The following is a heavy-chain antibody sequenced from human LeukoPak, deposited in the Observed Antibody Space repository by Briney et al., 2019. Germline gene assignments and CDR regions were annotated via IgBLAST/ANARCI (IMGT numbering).Heavy chain of an antibody. J-gene: IGHJ4*02. D-gene: IGHD6-19*01. Sequence: PGGSLRLSCAASGFTFSRYWMNWVRQAPGKGLEWVANIKEDGSEKYYVDSVKGRFTISRDNAKNSVYLQMNSLRAEDTAVYYCAREVGWGWYDGYWGQGTLVTVSS. CDR1: GFTFSRYW. CDR2: IKEDGSEK. CDR3: AREVGWGWYDGY. V-gene: IGHV3-7*01.